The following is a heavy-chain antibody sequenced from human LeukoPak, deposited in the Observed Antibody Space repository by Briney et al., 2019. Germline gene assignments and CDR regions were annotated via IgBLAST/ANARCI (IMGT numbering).Heavy chain of an antibody. D-gene: IGHD2-2*01. CDR2: ISWNSGSI. Sequence: QAGGSLRLSCAASGFTFDDYAMHWVRQAPGKGLEWVSGISWNSGSIGYADSVKGRFTISRDNAKNSLYLQMNSLRAEDTALYYCAKAPGEYQLLPLLYFDYWGQGTLVTVSS. J-gene: IGHJ4*02. V-gene: IGHV3-9*01. CDR3: AKAPGEYQLLPLLYFDY. CDR1: GFTFDDYA.